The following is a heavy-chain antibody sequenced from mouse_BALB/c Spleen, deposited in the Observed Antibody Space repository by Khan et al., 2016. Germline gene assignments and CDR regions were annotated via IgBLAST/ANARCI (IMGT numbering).Heavy chain of an antibody. V-gene: IGHV5-6-5*01. Sequence: EVELVESGGGLVKPGASLKLSCAASGFTFSSYAMSWVRQTPEKRLEWVASISSGGSSFYPDILKDRFTISRANARNILSLQMSSLRSEDTAMYYCTTKVYYVDYWGQGTTLTVSS. CDR3: TTKVYYVDY. CDR2: ISSGGSS. CDR1: GFTFSSYA. J-gene: IGHJ2*01.